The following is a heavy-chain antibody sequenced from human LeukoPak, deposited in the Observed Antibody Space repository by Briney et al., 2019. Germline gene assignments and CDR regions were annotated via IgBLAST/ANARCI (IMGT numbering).Heavy chain of an antibody. CDR3: ATHSEERYSGYDSSFDY. CDR2: VNPNSGNT. J-gene: IGHJ4*02. Sequence: ASVKVSCKASGYTFTSYDINWVRQATGQGLEWMGWVNPNSGNTGYAQKFQGRVTMTRNTSISTAYMELSSLRSEDTAVYYCATHSEERYSGYDSSFDYWGQGTLVTVSS. D-gene: IGHD5-12*01. CDR1: GYTFTSYD. V-gene: IGHV1-8*01.